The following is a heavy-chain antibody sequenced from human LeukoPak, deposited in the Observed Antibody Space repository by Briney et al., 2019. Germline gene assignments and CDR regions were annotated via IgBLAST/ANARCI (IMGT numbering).Heavy chain of an antibody. D-gene: IGHD6-13*01. V-gene: IGHV3-21*01. CDR1: GFTFSSYT. J-gene: IGHJ4*02. Sequence: GGSLRLSCAASGFTFSSYTMNWVRQAPGKGLEWVSLISSSSSHIHYADSVRGRFTISRDNAKNSLYLQMKSLRAEDTAVYYCARAGYSSSWRERYKYYFDYWGQGTLVIVSS. CDR2: ISSSSSHI. CDR3: ARAGYSSSWRERYKYYFDY.